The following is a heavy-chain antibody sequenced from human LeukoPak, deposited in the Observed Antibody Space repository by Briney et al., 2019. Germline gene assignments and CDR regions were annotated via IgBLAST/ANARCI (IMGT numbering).Heavy chain of an antibody. J-gene: IGHJ4*02. Sequence: GGSLRLSCAASGFTFSGYAMSWVRQAPGKGLEWVSAISGSGGSTYYADSVKGRFTISRDNSKNTLYLQMNSLRAEDTAVYYCAKDPEAGYYFDYWGQGTLVTVSS. CDR2: ISGSGGST. CDR3: AKDPEAGYYFDY. V-gene: IGHV3-23*01. CDR1: GFTFSGYA. D-gene: IGHD3-10*01.